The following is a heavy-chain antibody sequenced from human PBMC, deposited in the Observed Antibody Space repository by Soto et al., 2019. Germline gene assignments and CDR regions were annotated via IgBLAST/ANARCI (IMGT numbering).Heavy chain of an antibody. V-gene: IGHV3-30*18. CDR2: ISYDGSNK. CDR1: VFSFSSYG. Sequence: QVQLVESGGGVVQPGRSLRLSCAASVFSFSSYGMHWVRQAPGKGLEWVAVISYDGSNKYYADSVKGRFTISRDNSKNTLYLQMNSLSAEDTAVYYCAKDLLRPGRAYGMDVWGQGTTVTVSS. CDR3: AKDLLRPGRAYGMDV. J-gene: IGHJ6*02.